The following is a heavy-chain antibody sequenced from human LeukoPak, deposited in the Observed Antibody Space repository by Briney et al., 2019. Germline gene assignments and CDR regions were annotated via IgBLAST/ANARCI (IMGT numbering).Heavy chain of an antibody. D-gene: IGHD2-2*02. Sequence: GASVKVYCKASGYTFTSYGISWVRQAPGQGLEWMGWSSAYNGNTNYAQKLQGRVTMTTDTSTSTAYMELRSLRSDDTAVYYCARVMGDIVVVPAAIDHWGQGTLVTVSS. J-gene: IGHJ4*02. CDR2: SSAYNGNT. V-gene: IGHV1-18*04. CDR3: ARVMGDIVVVPAAIDH. CDR1: GYTFTSYG.